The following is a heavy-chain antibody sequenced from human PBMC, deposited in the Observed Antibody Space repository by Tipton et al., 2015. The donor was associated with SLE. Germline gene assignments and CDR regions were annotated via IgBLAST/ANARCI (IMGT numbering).Heavy chain of an antibody. D-gene: IGHD4-17*01. Sequence: SGLSFRSYWMSWVRQAPGKGLEWVANIKQDGSEKYYVDSVKGRFSISRDNSKNILYLELNSLTIDDTALYYCARDHGGDCFDYWGQATLVSV. V-gene: IGHV3-7*01. CDR3: ARDHGGDCFDY. CDR2: IKQDGSEK. CDR1: GLSFRSYW. J-gene: IGHJ4*02.